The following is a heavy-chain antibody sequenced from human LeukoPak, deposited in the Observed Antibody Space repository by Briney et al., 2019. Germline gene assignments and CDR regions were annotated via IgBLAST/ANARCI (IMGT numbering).Heavy chain of an antibody. CDR3: ARAPITMVRGVPPTKFDY. Sequence: GGSLRLSCAASGFTFDDYGMSWVRQAPGKGLEWVSAISGSGGSTYYADSVKGRFPISRDNSKNTLYLQMNSLRAEDTAVYYCARAPITMVRGVPPTKFDYWGQGTLVTVSS. V-gene: IGHV3-23*01. CDR1: GFTFDDYG. D-gene: IGHD3-10*01. J-gene: IGHJ4*02. CDR2: ISGSGGST.